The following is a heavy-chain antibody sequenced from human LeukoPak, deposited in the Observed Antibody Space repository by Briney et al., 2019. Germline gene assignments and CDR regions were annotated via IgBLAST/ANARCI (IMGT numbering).Heavy chain of an antibody. D-gene: IGHD3-9*01. CDR3: ARDRGFDNFDY. Sequence: GGSLRLSCAASGFSFSTYWMSWVRQAPGKGLEWVANIKEDGSDKNYVDSVKGRFTIARDNAKNYVYLQMKSLRAEDTAVYYCARDRGFDNFDYWGQGTLVIVSS. CDR1: GFSFSTYW. V-gene: IGHV3-7*01. J-gene: IGHJ4*02. CDR2: IKEDGSDK.